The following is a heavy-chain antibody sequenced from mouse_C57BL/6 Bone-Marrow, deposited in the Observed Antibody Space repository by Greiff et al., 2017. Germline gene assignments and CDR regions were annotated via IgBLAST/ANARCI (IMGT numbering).Heavy chain of an antibody. J-gene: IGHJ3*01. Sequence: VQLQQPGAELVKPGASVKLSCKASGYTFTSYWMHWVKQRPGQGLEWIGMIHPNSGSTNYNEKFKSKAILTVDKSSSTAYMQLSSLTSEDSAVYYCARWLPAWFAYWGQGTLVTVSA. CDR3: ARWLPAWFAY. CDR1: GYTFTSYW. V-gene: IGHV1-64*01. CDR2: IHPNSGST. D-gene: IGHD2-2*01.